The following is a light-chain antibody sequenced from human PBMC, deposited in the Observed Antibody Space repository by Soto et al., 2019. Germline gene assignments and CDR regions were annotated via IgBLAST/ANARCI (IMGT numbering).Light chain of an antibody. J-gene: IGLJ3*02. CDR1: DSNIGSNV. CDR2: SNN. V-gene: IGLV1-44*01. CDR3: AAWDDSLNGPE. Sequence: QSVLTQPPSTSGTPGQRVTISCSGGDSNIGSNVVNWYQQLPGTAPKLLIYSNNRRPSGVLDRFSGSKSGTSASLAISGLQSEDEADYYCAAWDDSLNGPEFGGGTKLTVL.